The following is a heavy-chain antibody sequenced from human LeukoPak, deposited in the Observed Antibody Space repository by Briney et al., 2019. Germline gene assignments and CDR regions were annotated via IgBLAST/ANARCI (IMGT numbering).Heavy chain of an antibody. Sequence: GGSLRLSCAASGFTFSSYWMSWVRQAPGKGLEWVANIKQDGSEKYYVDSVKGRFTISRDNAKNSLYLQMNSLRAEDTAVYYCARVWVAATDAFDIWGQGTMVTVSS. D-gene: IGHD2-15*01. J-gene: IGHJ3*02. V-gene: IGHV3-7*01. CDR1: GFTFSSYW. CDR3: ARVWVAATDAFDI. CDR2: IKQDGSEK.